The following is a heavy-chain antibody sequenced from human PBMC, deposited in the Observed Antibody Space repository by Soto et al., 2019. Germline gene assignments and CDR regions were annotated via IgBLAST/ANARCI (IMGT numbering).Heavy chain of an antibody. J-gene: IGHJ4*02. CDR2: IYPGDSDT. D-gene: IGHD1-1*01. Sequence: GASLKISCKGSGYNFNIYWIAWVRHMPGKGLEWMGIIYPGDSDTRYSPSFQGQVTISVDNAKNTLYLQMNSLRAEDTAVYYCVRDDFGLGIDYWGLGTLVTVSS. V-gene: IGHV5-51*01. CDR3: VRDDFGLGIDY. CDR1: GYNFNIYW.